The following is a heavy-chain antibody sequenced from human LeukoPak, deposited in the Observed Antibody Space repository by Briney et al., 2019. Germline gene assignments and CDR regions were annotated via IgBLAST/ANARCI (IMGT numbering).Heavy chain of an antibody. J-gene: IGHJ4*02. CDR3: ARQIVSGSMGCDF. Sequence: ASVKVSCKASAYTFSGYYMHWVRQAPGQGLEWMGWINFNSGGKIFAEKFQDRVTMARDTSISTAYMELSRLRSDDTAVYYCARQIVSGSMGCDFWGQGTMVTVSS. CDR1: AYTFSGYY. V-gene: IGHV1-2*02. CDR2: INFNSGGK. D-gene: IGHD2-21*01.